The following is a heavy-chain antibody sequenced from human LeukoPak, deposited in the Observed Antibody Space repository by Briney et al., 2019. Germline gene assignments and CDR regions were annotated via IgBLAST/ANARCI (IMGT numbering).Heavy chain of an antibody. CDR2: ISGSGGST. J-gene: IGHJ2*01. V-gene: IGHV3-23*01. D-gene: IGHD5-12*01. CDR3: AKRSLGGYDWYFDL. Sequence: GGSLRLSCAASGFTFSSYSMNWVRQAPGKGLEWVSAISGSGGSTYYADSVKGRFTISRDNSKNTLYLQMNSLRAEDTAVYYCAKRSLGGYDWYFDLWGRGTLVTVSS. CDR1: GFTFSSYS.